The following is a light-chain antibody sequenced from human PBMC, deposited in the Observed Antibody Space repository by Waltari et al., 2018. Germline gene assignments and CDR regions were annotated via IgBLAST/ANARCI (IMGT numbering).Light chain of an antibody. CDR1: QSISSSW. J-gene: IGKJ4*01. CDR2: GAS. Sequence: IVLTQAPGTPSLFPGERATLPCGARQSISSSWLAWYQQKPGQAPRLLMYGASSRATAIPDRFSGSGSGTDFTLTISRLEPEDFAVYYCQQYDASSVTFGGGTKVEIK. CDR3: QQYDASSVT. V-gene: IGKV3-20*01.